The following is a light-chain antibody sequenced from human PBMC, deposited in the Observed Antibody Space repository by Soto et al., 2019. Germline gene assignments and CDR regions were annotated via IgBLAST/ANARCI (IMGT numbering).Light chain of an antibody. J-gene: IGLJ3*02. CDR1: SSDVGGYNY. CDR2: EVF. Sequence: QSALTQPPSVSGSPGQSLTISCTGTSSDVGGYNYVSWYHHHPGKPPKLIIYEVFKRPSGVPDRFSGSKSGNAASLTVSGLQDEDEADYCCSSYAGSGSVLFGGGTKLTVL. CDR3: SSYAGSGSVL. V-gene: IGLV2-8*01.